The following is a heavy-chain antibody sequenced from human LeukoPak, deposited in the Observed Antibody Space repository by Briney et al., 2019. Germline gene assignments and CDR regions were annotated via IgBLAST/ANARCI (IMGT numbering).Heavy chain of an antibody. CDR3: VRHPVGDPRSWFDP. J-gene: IGHJ5*02. CDR1: GGSISGSHYY. CDR2: SCYSGTN. V-gene: IGHV4-39*01. D-gene: IGHD2-21*01. Sequence: SETLSLTCSVSGGSISGSHYYWAWIRQPPGKGLEWIGSSCYSGTNYYNPFLKRRVTISVNTSKNQFSLKLSSVTAADTAVYYGVRHPVGDPRSWFDPWGQGRLATVSS.